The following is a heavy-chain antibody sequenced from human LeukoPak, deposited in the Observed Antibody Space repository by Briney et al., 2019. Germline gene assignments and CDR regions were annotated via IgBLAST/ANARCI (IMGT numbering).Heavy chain of an antibody. J-gene: IGHJ4*02. D-gene: IGHD6-19*01. CDR2: ISGSGDST. Sequence: SGGSLRLSCAASGFTFSSYAMSWVRQAPGKGLEWVSAISGSGDSTYYADSVKGRFTISRDNSKNTLYLQMNRLRAEDTAVYYCAKVVAVAGHDDYWGQGTLVTVSS. CDR1: GFTFSSYA. CDR3: AKVVAVAGHDDY. V-gene: IGHV3-23*01.